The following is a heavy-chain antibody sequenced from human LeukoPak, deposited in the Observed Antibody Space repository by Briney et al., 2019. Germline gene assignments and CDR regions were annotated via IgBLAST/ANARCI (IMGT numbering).Heavy chain of an antibody. J-gene: IGHJ4*02. CDR3: AREGQATYYDFWSGYYNSYFDY. D-gene: IGHD3-3*01. Sequence: GSLRLSCTGSGFTFGHYALAWIRQPPGKGLEWIGRIYTSGSTNYNPSLKSRVTMSVDTSKNQFSLKLSSVTAADTAVYYCAREGQATYYDFWSGYYNSYFDYWGQGTLVTVSS. CDR1: GFTFGHYA. CDR2: IYTSGST. V-gene: IGHV4-4*07.